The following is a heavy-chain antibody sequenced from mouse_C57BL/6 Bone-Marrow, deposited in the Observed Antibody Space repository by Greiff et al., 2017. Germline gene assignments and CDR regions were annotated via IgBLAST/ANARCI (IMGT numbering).Heavy chain of an antibody. Sequence: VQLQQSGAELVRPGASVKLSCTASGFNIKDDYMHWVKQRPEQGLEWIGWIDPENGDTEYASKFQGKATITADTSSNTAYLQLSSLTFEDTAVYYCTPIYFAMDYWGQGTSVTVSS. CDR1: GFNIKDDY. CDR3: TPIYFAMDY. CDR2: IDPENGDT. V-gene: IGHV14-4*01. J-gene: IGHJ4*01. D-gene: IGHD6-5*01.